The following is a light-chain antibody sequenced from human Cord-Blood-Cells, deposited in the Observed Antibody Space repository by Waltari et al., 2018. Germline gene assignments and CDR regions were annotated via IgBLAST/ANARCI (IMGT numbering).Light chain of an antibody. CDR1: SRDVGGSNY. CDR3: STYTSSSTLV. J-gene: IGLJ3*02. CDR2: DVS. Sequence: QSALTQPASVSGSPGQSITLSCPGPSRDVGGSNYVTWYQQHPGKAPKLMIYDVSNRPAGVSNRLSGSKSGNTASLTISGLQAEDEADYYCSTYTSSSTLVFGGGTKLTVL. V-gene: IGLV2-14*03.